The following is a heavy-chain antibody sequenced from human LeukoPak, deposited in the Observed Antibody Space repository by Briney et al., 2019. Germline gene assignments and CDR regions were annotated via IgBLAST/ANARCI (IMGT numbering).Heavy chain of an antibody. CDR3: ARRIVVVVAATTYNWFDP. CDR1: GGSFSGYS. Sequence: SETLSLTCAVYGGSFSGYSWSWIRQPPGKGLEWIGYIYHSGSTYYNPSLKSQVTISVDRSKNQFSLKLSSVTAADTAVYYCARRIVVVVAATTYNWFDPWGQGTLVTVSS. D-gene: IGHD2-15*01. J-gene: IGHJ5*02. CDR2: IYHSGST. V-gene: IGHV4-30-2*01.